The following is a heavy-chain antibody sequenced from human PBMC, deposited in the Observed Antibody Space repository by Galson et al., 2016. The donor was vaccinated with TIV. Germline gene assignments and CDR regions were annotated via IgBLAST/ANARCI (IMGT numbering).Heavy chain of an antibody. Sequence: SLRLSCAGSGFTFSSYWMAWVRQAPGKGLEWVANVNEDGSVKYYVDSVKGRFTISRDNAKNSANLQMNSLRAEDTAVYYCASELNSIVPTHIWGQGTMVAVSS. J-gene: IGHJ3*02. V-gene: IGHV3-7*03. D-gene: IGHD5-12*01. CDR2: VNEDGSVK. CDR3: ASELNSIVPTHI. CDR1: GFTFSSYW.